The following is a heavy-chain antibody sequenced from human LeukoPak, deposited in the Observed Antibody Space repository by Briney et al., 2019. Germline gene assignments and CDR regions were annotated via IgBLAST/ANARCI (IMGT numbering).Heavy chain of an antibody. CDR1: RFTFSSYS. D-gene: IGHD5-12*01. Sequence: GGSLRLSCAASRFTFSSYSMNWVPQAPGKELKWVSYISSSSSYIYYADSVKGRFTISRDNAKNSLYLQMNSLRAEDTAVYYCARDRIVATTMFDPWGQGTLVTVSS. V-gene: IGHV3-21*05. CDR2: ISSSSSYI. CDR3: ARDRIVATTMFDP. J-gene: IGHJ5*02.